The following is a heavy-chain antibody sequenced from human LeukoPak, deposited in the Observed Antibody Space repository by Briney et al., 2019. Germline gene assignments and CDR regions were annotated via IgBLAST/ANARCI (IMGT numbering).Heavy chain of an antibody. CDR3: ARLPYDLWSPIDY. D-gene: IGHD3-10*01. CDR1: GFTFSDYG. CDR2: IWYDGSNK. V-gene: IGHV3-33*01. Sequence: GGSLRLSCTASGFTFSDYGMHWVRQPPGKGLEWVAIIWYDGSNKTYEDSVKGRFTISRDNSKNTLYLQMNSLRAEDTAVYYCARLPYDLWSPIDYWGQGTLVTVSS. J-gene: IGHJ4*02.